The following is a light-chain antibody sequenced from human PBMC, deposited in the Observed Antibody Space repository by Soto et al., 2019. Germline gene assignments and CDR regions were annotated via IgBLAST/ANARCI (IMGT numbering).Light chain of an antibody. CDR2: DAS. V-gene: IGKV1-5*01. Sequence: DIQMTQSPSTLSASVGDRVTITCRASQSISSWLAWYQQKPGKAPKLLIYDASSLESGVPSRFSGSGSGTEFTLTIISLQPDDFSTYYCQQDNSYSPTFGQGTKVEIK. CDR3: QQDNSYSPT. J-gene: IGKJ1*01. CDR1: QSISSW.